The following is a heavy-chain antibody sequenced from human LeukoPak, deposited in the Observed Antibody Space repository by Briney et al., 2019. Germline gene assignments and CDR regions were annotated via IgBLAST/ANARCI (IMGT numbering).Heavy chain of an antibody. CDR1: GFTFGDYA. Sequence: GGSLRLSCTASGFTFGDYAMIWFRQAPGKGLEWVGFIRSKAYGGTTEYAASVKGRFTISRDDTKSIAYLQMNSLKTEDTAVYYCNSYYDFWSGSPPFDYWGQGTLVTVSS. CDR2: IRSKAYGGTT. D-gene: IGHD3-3*01. J-gene: IGHJ4*02. V-gene: IGHV3-49*03. CDR3: NSYYDFWSGSPPFDY.